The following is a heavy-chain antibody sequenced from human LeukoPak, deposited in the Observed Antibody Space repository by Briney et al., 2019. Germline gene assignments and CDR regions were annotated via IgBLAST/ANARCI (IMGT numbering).Heavy chain of an antibody. J-gene: IGHJ5*02. V-gene: IGHV3-74*01. CDR2: INSDARST. Sequence: GGSLRLSCAASGFTFSNYWMHWVRQAPGKWLVWVSRINSDARSTSYADSVKGRFTISRDNAKNTLYLQMSSLRAEDTAVYYCARGADTGYSSDSWGQGTLVTVSS. CDR3: ARGADTGYSSDS. CDR1: GFTFSNYW. D-gene: IGHD6-19*01.